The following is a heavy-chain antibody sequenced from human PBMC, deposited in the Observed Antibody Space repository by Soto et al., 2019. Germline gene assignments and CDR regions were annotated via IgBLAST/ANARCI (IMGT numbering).Heavy chain of an antibody. V-gene: IGHV6-1*01. CDR2: TYYTSKWYN. CDR3: ARVSIFGSYSHFDY. D-gene: IGHD3-3*01. Sequence: SQTLSLTCVISGDSVSSNSAAWNWIRQSPSRGLEWLARTYYTSKWYNDYAVSVKSRITINADTSKNQFSLQLNSVTPEDTAVYYCARVSIFGSYSHFDYWGQGTLVTVSS. J-gene: IGHJ4*01. CDR1: GDSVSSNSAA.